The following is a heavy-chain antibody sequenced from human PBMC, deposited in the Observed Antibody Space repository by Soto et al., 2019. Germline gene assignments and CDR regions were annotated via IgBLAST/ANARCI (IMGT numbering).Heavy chain of an antibody. CDR2: ISGSGGST. J-gene: IGHJ4*02. CDR3: AKTINLSYDSSGYPSRPHFFDY. CDR1: GFTFSSYA. D-gene: IGHD3-22*01. Sequence: GGSLRLSCAASGFTFSSYAMSWVRQAPGKGLEWVSAISGSGGSTYYADSVKGRFTISRDNSKNTLYLQMNSLRAEDTAVYYCAKTINLSYDSSGYPSRPHFFDYWGQGTLVTVSS. V-gene: IGHV3-23*01.